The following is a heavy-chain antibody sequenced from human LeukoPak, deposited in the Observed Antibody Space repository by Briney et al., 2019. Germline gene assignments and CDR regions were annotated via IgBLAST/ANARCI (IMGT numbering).Heavy chain of an antibody. V-gene: IGHV4-59*12. Sequence: PSETLSPTCTVSGGSISSYYWSWIRQPPGKGLEWIGYIYYSGSTYYNPSLKSRVTISVDTSKNQFSLKLSSVTAADTAVYYCARDVSALGYSYGIWGQGTLVTVSS. CDR1: GGSISSYY. D-gene: IGHD5-18*01. CDR3: ARDVSALGYSYGI. J-gene: IGHJ4*02. CDR2: IYYSGST.